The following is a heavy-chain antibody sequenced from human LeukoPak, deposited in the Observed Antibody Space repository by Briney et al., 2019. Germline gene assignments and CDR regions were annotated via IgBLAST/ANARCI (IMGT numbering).Heavy chain of an antibody. J-gene: IGHJ4*02. CDR2: ISSSSSTI. V-gene: IGHV3-48*01. CDR1: GFTFSSYS. Sequence: PGGSLRLSCAASGFTFSSYSMNWVRQAPGKGLEWVSYISSSSSTIYYADSVKGRFTISRDNAKNSLYLQMNSLRAEDTAVYYCAKAGRRYCSSTSCSPGDYWGQGTLVTVSS. D-gene: IGHD2-2*01. CDR3: AKAGRRYCSSTSCSPGDY.